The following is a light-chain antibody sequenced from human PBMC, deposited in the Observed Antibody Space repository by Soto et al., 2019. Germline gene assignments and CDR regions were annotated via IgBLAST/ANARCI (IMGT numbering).Light chain of an antibody. CDR1: SSDVGSYNL. CDR2: EGN. CDR3: CSYAGSSSYV. V-gene: IGLV2-23*01. J-gene: IGLJ1*01. Sequence: QSALTQPASVSGSPGQSITISCTGTSSDVGSYNLVSWYQQHPGKAPKLLIYEGNEWPSGVANRFSGSKSGNTASLTISGLQAEDEADYYCCSYAGSSSYVFGTGTKVTFL.